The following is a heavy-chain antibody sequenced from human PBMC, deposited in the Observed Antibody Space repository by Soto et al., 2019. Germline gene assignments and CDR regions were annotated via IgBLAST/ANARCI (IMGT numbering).Heavy chain of an antibody. D-gene: IGHD6-13*01. Sequence: GGSLRLSCAASGFTFSDHYMDWVRQAPGKGLEWVGRIRNKANSYTTEYAASVKGRFTISRDDSKNSLYLQMNSLETEDTAVYYCARVRSSRWGLDEFDIWGQGTMVTVSS. J-gene: IGHJ3*02. CDR2: IRNKANSYTT. V-gene: IGHV3-72*01. CDR1: GFTFSDHY. CDR3: ARVRSSRWGLDEFDI.